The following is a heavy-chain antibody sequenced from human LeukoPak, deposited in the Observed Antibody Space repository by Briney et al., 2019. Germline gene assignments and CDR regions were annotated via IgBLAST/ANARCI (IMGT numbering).Heavy chain of an antibody. CDR3: ARRNWNPLPFFDY. D-gene: IGHD1-20*01. Sequence: GESLKISCKGSGYSFTSYWIGWVRQMPGKGLEWMGIIYPGDSDTRYSPSFQGQVTISADKSISTAYLQWSSLKASDTAVYYCARRNWNPLPFFDYWGQGTLVTVSS. J-gene: IGHJ4*02. CDR2: IYPGDSDT. CDR1: GYSFTSYW. V-gene: IGHV5-51*01.